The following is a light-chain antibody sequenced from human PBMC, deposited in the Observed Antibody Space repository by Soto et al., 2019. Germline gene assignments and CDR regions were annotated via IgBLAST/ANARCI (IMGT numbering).Light chain of an antibody. V-gene: IGLV2-8*01. J-gene: IGLJ3*02. CDR1: SSDVGGYNY. CDR2: EVK. Sequence: QSALTQPPSASGSPGQSVTISCTGTSSDVGGYNYVSWYQKHPGRAPKLMIYEVKKRPSGVPDRFSGTKSRNTASLTVSGLQAEDEAHYYCTSSADTINCWGVFGGRTKLTVL. CDR3: TSSADTINCWGV.